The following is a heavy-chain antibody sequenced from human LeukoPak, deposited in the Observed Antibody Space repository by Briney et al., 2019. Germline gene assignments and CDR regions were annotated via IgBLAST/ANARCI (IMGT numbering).Heavy chain of an antibody. J-gene: IGHJ3*02. CDR2: ISGSGGST. CDR3: AKGVSAAADDAFDI. CDR1: GFTFGDHA. V-gene: IGHV3-23*01. Sequence: GRSLRLSCTASGFTFGDHAMSWVRQAPGKGLEWVSVISGSGGSTYYADSVKGRFTISRDNSKNTLYLQMNSLRAEDTAVYYCAKGVSAAADDAFDIWGQGTMVTVSS. D-gene: IGHD6-13*01.